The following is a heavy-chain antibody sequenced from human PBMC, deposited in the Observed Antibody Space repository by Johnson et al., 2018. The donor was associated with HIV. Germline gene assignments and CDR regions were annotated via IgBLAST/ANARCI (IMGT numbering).Heavy chain of an antibody. Sequence: QVHLVESGGGVVQPGRSLRLSCAASGFTFSSYAMHWVRQAPAKGLEWVAVISYDGSDKYYADSVKGRFTISRDNSKNTLYLQMNNLGPEDTAVYYFAKAELIRFGELNDGFDIWGQGTMVTVSS. V-gene: IGHV3-30*04. D-gene: IGHD3-10*01. CDR3: AKAELIRFGELNDGFDI. J-gene: IGHJ3*02. CDR2: ISYDGSDK. CDR1: GFTFSSYA.